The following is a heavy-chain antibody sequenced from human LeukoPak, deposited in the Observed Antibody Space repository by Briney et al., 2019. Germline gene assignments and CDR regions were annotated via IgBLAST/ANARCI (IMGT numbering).Heavy chain of an antibody. J-gene: IGHJ4*02. CDR3: ARARYFDSSFQAPIDY. V-gene: IGHV4-30-4*07. CDR1: GGSISSGGYS. Sequence: SETLSLTCAVSGGSISSGGYSWSWIRQPPGKGLEWIGYIYYSGSTYYNPSLKSRVTISVDTSKNQFSLKLSSVTAADTAVYYCARARYFDSSFQAPIDYWGQGTLVTVSS. D-gene: IGHD3-9*01. CDR2: IYYSGST.